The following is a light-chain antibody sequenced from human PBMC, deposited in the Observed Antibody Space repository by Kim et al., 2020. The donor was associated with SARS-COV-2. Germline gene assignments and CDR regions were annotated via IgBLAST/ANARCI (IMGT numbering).Light chain of an antibody. CDR2: QDS. Sequence: VSPVQTSSITCSGDKLGDKYACWYQQKPGQSPVLVIYQDSKRPSGIPERFSGSNSGNTATLTISGTQAMDEADYYCQAWDSSTAVFGGGTQLTVL. V-gene: IGLV3-1*01. CDR1: KLGDKY. J-gene: IGLJ2*01. CDR3: QAWDSSTAV.